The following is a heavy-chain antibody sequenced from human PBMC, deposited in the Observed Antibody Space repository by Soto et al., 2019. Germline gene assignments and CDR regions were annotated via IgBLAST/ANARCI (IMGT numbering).Heavy chain of an antibody. CDR2: IYYTGST. J-gene: IGHJ5*02. CDR1: GVSIRSYY. CDR3: ARPLRSCTQDVCYNWFEP. Sequence: QVQLQESGPGLVKPSETLSLTCAVCGVSIRSYYWSWIRQPPGKGLEWIWDIYYTGSTNYNPSLKSRVTISVDTSKNQFALKLSSVPAADTAVYYCARPLRSCTQDVCYNWFEPWGQGTLVTVSS. V-gene: IGHV4-59*01. D-gene: IGHD2-8*01.